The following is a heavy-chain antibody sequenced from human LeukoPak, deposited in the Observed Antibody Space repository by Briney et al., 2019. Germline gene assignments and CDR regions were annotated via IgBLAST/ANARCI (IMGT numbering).Heavy chain of an antibody. CDR1: GFTFSDYY. CDR3: ASFDYGDPFDC. D-gene: IGHD4-17*01. J-gene: IGHJ4*02. V-gene: IGHV3-11*06. CDR2: ISSSSSYT. Sequence: GGSLRLSCAASGFTFSDYYMSWIRQAPGKGLEWVSYISSSSSYTNYADSVKGRFTISRDNAKNSLYLQMNSLRAEDTAVYYCASFDYGDPFDCWGQGTLVTVSS.